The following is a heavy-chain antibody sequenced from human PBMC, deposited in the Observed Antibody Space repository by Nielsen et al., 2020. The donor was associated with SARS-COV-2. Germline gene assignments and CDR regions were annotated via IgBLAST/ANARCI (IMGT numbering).Heavy chain of an antibody. CDR2: INHSGST. Sequence: GSLRLSRAASGFTFSDYYMSWIRQPPGKGLEWIGEINHSGSTNYNPSLKSRVTISVDTSKNQFSLKLSSVTAADTAVYYCARDYYDSSGYYGYFDYWGQGTLVTVSS. J-gene: IGHJ4*02. V-gene: IGHV4-34*01. CDR1: GFTFSDYY. CDR3: ARDYYDSSGYYGYFDY. D-gene: IGHD3-22*01.